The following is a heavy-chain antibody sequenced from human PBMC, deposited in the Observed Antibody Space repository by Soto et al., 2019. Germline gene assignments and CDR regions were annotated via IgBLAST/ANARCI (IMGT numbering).Heavy chain of an antibody. CDR2: IYYSGST. V-gene: IGHV4-31*03. Sequence: SETLSLTCTVSGGSISSGGYYWSWIRQHPGKGLEWIGYIYYSGSTYYNPSLKSRVTISVDTSKNQFSLKLSSVTAADTAVYYCARCGIAGLDWFDPWGQGTLVTVSS. D-gene: IGHD6-13*01. CDR1: GGSISSGGYY. J-gene: IGHJ5*02. CDR3: ARCGIAGLDWFDP.